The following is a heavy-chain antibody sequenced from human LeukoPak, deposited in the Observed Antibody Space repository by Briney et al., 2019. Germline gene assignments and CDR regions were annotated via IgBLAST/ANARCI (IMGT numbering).Heavy chain of an antibody. CDR2: INAGNGNT. CDR3: ARGGVGATAYFYYYMDV. Sequence: ASVKVSRKASGYTFTSYAMHWVRQAPGQRLEWMGWINAGNGNTKYSQEFQGRVTITRDTSASTAYMELSSLRSEDMAVYYCARGGVGATAYFYYYMDVWGKGTTVTVSS. V-gene: IGHV1-3*03. CDR1: GYTFTSYA. J-gene: IGHJ6*03. D-gene: IGHD1-26*01.